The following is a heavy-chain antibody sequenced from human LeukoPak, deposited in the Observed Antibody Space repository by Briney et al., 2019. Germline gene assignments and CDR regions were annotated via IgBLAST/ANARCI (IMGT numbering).Heavy chain of an antibody. CDR3: AKGLLDPNLVLDY. V-gene: IGHV3-23*01. Sequence: PGGSLRLSCAASGFTFSSYAMSWVRQAPGKGLEWVSAISGSGGSTYYADSVKGRFTISRDNSKNTLYLQMNSLRAEDTAVYFCAKGLLDPNLVLDYWGQGTLVTVSS. D-gene: IGHD2-8*02. J-gene: IGHJ4*02. CDR1: GFTFSSYA. CDR2: ISGSGGST.